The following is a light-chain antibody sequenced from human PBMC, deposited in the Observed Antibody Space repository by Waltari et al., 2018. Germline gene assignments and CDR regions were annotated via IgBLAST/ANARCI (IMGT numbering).Light chain of an antibody. J-gene: IGLJ3*02. CDR2: EVN. Sequence: QSALTQPASVSGSPGQSITISCTGTSRDVGGSNFVSWYQQHPGKAPKLMIFEVNNRTSGVSNRFSGSKSGNTASLTISGLQIEDEADYYCSSYTGSNPLEVFGGGTKLTVL. CDR3: SSYTGSNPLEV. V-gene: IGLV2-14*01. CDR1: SRDVGGSNF.